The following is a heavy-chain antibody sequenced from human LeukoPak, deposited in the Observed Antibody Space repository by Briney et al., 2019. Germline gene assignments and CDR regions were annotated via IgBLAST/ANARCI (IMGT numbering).Heavy chain of an antibody. V-gene: IGHV4-38-2*02. CDR3: ARRGSTSRLDY. CDR2: IYHSGST. J-gene: IGHJ4*02. CDR1: GYYISSGYY. Sequence: SETLSLTCTVSGYYISSGYYWGWIRQPPVKGLEWIGSIYHSGSTYYNPSLKSRVTISLDTSKNQFSLKLSSVTAADTAVYYCARRGSTSRLDYWGQGTLVTVSS. D-gene: IGHD2-2*01.